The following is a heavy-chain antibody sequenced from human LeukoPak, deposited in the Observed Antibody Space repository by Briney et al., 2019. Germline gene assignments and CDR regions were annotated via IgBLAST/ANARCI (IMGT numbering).Heavy chain of an antibody. D-gene: IGHD6-13*01. V-gene: IGHV4-59*01. CDR2: IYYSGST. J-gene: IGHJ3*02. CDR3: ARGDSSSWYLGAFDI. CDR1: GGSISSYY. Sequence: SETLSLTCTVSGGSISSYYWSWIRQPPGKGLEWIGYIYYSGSTNYNPSLKSRVTISVDTSKNQFSLKLSSVTAADTAVYYCARGDSSSWYLGAFDIWGQGTMATVSS.